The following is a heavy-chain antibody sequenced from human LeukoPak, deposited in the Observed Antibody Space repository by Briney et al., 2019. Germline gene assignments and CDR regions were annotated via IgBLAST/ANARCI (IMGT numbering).Heavy chain of an antibody. Sequence: GGSLRLSCAASGFTFSSYSMNWVRQAPGKGLEWVSFISTSSAYIFYADSVKGRFTISRDNAKNSLYLQMNSLRAEDTAVYYCARITMVRGVKGDWFDPWGQGTLVTVSS. CDR1: GFTFSSYS. CDR2: ISTSSAYI. V-gene: IGHV3-21*04. CDR3: ARITMVRGVKGDWFDP. J-gene: IGHJ5*02. D-gene: IGHD3-10*01.